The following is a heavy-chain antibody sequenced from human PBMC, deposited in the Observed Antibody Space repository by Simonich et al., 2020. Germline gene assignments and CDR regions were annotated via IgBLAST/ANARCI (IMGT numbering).Heavy chain of an antibody. J-gene: IGHJ3*02. CDR2: INHSERT. Sequence: QVQLQQWGAGLLKPSETLSLTCAVYGGSFSGYYWSWIRQPPGKGLEWIGEINHSERTNYTPSRKSRVTISVDTSKNQFSLKLSSVTAADTAVYYCARPLGIVWAFDIWGQGTMVTVSS. V-gene: IGHV4-34*01. CDR1: GGSFSGYY. CDR3: ARPLGIVWAFDI. D-gene: IGHD3-16*01.